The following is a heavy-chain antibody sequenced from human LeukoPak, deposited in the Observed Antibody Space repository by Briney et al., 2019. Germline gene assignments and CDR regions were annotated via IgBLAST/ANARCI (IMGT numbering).Heavy chain of an antibody. CDR2: IIHSGSS. V-gene: IGHV4-34*01. CDR1: GGSFSGYY. J-gene: IGHJ4*02. CDR3: VRGRWLGYSPFGY. Sequence: PSETLSLTCAVYGGSFSGYYWSWIRQPPGKGLEWIGEIIHSGSSSYNPSLKSRVTISVDTSKKQFSLKLKSVAAADTAVYYCVRGRWLGYSPFGYWSQGTLVTVSS. D-gene: IGHD5-24*01.